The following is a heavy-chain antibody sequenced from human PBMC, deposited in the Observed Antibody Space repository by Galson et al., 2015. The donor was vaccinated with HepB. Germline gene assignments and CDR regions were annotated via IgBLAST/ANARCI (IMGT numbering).Heavy chain of an antibody. D-gene: IGHD3-10*01. J-gene: IGHJ5*02. CDR3: AREPAGSGGYYAPYNWFDP. CDR1: GGTFSSYA. V-gene: IGHV1-69*04. Sequence: SVKVSCKASGGTFSSYAISWVRQAPGQGLEWMGRIIPILGIANYAQKFQGRVTITADKSTSTAYMELSSLRSEDTAVYYCAREPAGSGGYYAPYNWFDPWGQGTLVTVSS. CDR2: IIPILGIA.